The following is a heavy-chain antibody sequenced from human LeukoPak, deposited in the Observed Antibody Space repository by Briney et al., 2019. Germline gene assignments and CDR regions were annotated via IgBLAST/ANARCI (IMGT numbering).Heavy chain of an antibody. Sequence: SETLSPTCTVSGGAISTYYWNWIRQTPEQGLEWIGHISYGTTDYNPSLKSRVTISVDTSKNQISLKLTSVTAADTAVYYCARDKAHTYGYYFDPWGQGTQVLVSS. V-gene: IGHV4-59*01. J-gene: IGHJ4*02. D-gene: IGHD3-10*01. CDR3: ARDKAHTYGYYFDP. CDR1: GGAISTYY. CDR2: ISYGTT.